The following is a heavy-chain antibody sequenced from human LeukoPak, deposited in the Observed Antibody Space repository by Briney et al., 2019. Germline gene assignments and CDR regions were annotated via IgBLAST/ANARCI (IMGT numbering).Heavy chain of an antibody. J-gene: IGHJ4*02. Sequence: GGSLRLSCAASGFTFSTYWMSWARQAPGKGLEWVANIKQDGNEKYYLDSVKGRFTISRDNAKNSLYLQMNSLRAEDTAVYYCARDRAGSYGPFDYWGQGTLVTVSS. D-gene: IGHD1-26*01. V-gene: IGHV3-7*01. CDR2: IKQDGNEK. CDR3: ARDRAGSYGPFDY. CDR1: GFTFSTYW.